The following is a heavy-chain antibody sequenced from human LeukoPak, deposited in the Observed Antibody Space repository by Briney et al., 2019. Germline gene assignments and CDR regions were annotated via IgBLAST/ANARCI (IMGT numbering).Heavy chain of an antibody. CDR3: AKDSAFGGVTPYYFDY. V-gene: IGHV3-30*18. Sequence: GGSLRLSCAASGFTFSSYAMSWIRQAPGKGLEWVAVISYDGSNKYYADSVKGRFTISRDNSKNTLYLQMNSLRAEDTAVYYCAKDSAFGGVTPYYFDYWGQGTLVTVSS. CDR1: GFTFSSYA. D-gene: IGHD3-16*01. J-gene: IGHJ4*02. CDR2: ISYDGSNK.